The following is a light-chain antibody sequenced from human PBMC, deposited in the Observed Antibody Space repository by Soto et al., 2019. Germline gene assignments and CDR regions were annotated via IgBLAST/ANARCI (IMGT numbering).Light chain of an antibody. V-gene: IGLV2-14*01. J-gene: IGLJ2*01. CDR3: SSYTDSSTLVV. Sequence: QSALTQPASVSGSPGQSIPISCTGTSSDVGGYNYVSWYQQHPGQAPKLMIFDVNNRPSGVSNRFSGSKSDITASLTISGLQSEDEADYYCSSYTDSSTLVVFGGGTKLTVL. CDR2: DVN. CDR1: SSDVGGYNY.